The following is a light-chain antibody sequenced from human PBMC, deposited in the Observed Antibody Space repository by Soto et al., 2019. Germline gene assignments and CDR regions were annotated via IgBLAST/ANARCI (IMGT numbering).Light chain of an antibody. V-gene: IGKV3-11*01. CDR3: QQRSDWQT. J-gene: IGKJ5*01. CDR1: QSVSTY. CDR2: DAS. Sequence: EVVLTQSPSTVSLSPGERATLSCRASQSVSTYLAWYQQKPGQAPRLLIYDASYTATGIPARFSGSGSGTDFTLTISSLEPEDFAVYYCQQRSDWQTFGQGTRLEIK.